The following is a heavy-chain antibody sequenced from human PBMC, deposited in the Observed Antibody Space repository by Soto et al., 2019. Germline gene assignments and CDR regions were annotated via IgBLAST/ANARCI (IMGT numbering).Heavy chain of an antibody. CDR1: GDTFTDYY. V-gene: IGHV1-46*01. D-gene: IGHD2-21*02. CDR3: ARWGHVVVVTAALDY. Sequence: QVQLMQSGAEVKKPGASVKVSCKASGDTFTDYYIHWVRQAPGQGLEWMGTVNPSGGHTTYAQHCLGRVTMTRDTSTSTLYMELTSLTSDDTAIYYCARWGHVVVVTAALDYWGQGTLVTVSS. J-gene: IGHJ4*02. CDR2: VNPSGGHT.